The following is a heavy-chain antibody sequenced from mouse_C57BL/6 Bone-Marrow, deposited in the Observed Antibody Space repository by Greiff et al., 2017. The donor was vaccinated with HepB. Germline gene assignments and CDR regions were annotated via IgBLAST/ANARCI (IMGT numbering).Heavy chain of an antibody. V-gene: IGHV1-18*01. D-gene: IGHD2-3*01. CDR3: AREAMRYFDV. CDR1: GYTFTDYN. Sequence: EVKLVESGPELVKPGASVKIPCKASGYTFTDYNMDWVKQSHGKSLEWIGDINPNNGGTIYNQKFKGKATLTVDKSSSTAYMEPRSLTSEDTAVYYCAREAMRYFDVWGTGTTVTVSS. CDR2: INPNNGGT. J-gene: IGHJ1*03.